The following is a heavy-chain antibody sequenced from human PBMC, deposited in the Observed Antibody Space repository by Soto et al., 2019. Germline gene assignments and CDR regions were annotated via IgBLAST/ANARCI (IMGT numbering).Heavy chain of an antibody. J-gene: IGHJ6*02. Sequence: PSETLSLTCTVSGGSISSSSYYWGWIRQPPGKGLEWIGSIYYSGSTYYNPSLKSRVTISVDTSKNQFSLKLSSVTAADTAVYYCVRSEYCSGGSCYLTYYYYGMDVWGQGTTVTVSS. V-gene: IGHV4-39*01. CDR3: VRSEYCSGGSCYLTYYYYGMDV. CDR2: IYYSGST. D-gene: IGHD2-15*01. CDR1: GGSISSSSYY.